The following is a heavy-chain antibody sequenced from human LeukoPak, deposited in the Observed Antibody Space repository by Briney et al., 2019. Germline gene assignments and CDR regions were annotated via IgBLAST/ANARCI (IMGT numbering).Heavy chain of an antibody. Sequence: GGSLRLSCAASGFTFSSYEMNWVRQAPGKGLEWVSYISSSGSTIYYADSVKGRFTISRDNAKNSLYLQMNSLRAEDTAVYYCARVLGYSGYQKWNYYYYGMDVWGQGTTVTVSS. CDR1: GFTFSSYE. CDR3: ARVLGYSGYQKWNYYYYGMDV. J-gene: IGHJ6*02. CDR2: ISSSGSTI. D-gene: IGHD5-12*01. V-gene: IGHV3-48*03.